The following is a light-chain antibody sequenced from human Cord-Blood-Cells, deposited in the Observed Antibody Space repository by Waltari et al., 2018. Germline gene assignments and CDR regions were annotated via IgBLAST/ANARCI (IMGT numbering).Light chain of an antibody. Sequence: QSALTQPRSVSGSPGQSVTISCTGTSSDVGGYNYVSWYQQHPGKAPKLMIYEVSKRPSWVPDRFSGSKSGSPASLPVSGLQAEDEADYYCSSYAGSNNLVFGGGTKLTVL. CDR2: EVS. CDR3: SSYAGSNNLV. CDR1: SSDVGGYNY. J-gene: IGLJ2*01. V-gene: IGLV2-8*01.